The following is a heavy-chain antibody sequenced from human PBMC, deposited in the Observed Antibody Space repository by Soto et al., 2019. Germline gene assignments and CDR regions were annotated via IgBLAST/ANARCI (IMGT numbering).Heavy chain of an antibody. J-gene: IGHJ4*02. V-gene: IGHV3-48*04. CDR1: GFTFSSYS. D-gene: IGHD1-26*01. CDR2: ISSSSSTI. Sequence: GGSLRLSCAASGFTFSSYSMNWVRQAPGKGLEWVSYISSSSSTIYYADSVKGRFTISRDNAKNSLYLQMNSLRAEDTAVYYCARDHRGVGATLNYYFDYWGKGTLVTVSS. CDR3: ARDHRGVGATLNYYFDY.